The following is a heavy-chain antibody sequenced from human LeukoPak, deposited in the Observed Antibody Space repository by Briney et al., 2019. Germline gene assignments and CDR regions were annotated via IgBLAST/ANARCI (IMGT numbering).Heavy chain of an antibody. V-gene: IGHV3-23*01. CDR1: GFTLSSYD. D-gene: IGHD6-19*01. CDR2: INKSGGGT. CDR3: AKVTWSSSGSDY. J-gene: IGHJ4*02. Sequence: GGSLRLSCAASGFTLSSYDMSWVRQAPGKGLGWGSGINKSGGGTYYADSVKGRFTMSRDNSKNTLFLQMDSLRAEDTAVYYCAKVTWSSSGSDYWGQGTLVTVSS.